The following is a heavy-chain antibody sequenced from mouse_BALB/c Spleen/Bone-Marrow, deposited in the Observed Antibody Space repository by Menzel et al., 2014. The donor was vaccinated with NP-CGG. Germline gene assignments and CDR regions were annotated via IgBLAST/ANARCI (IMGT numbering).Heavy chain of an antibody. CDR2: IYPGDGET. D-gene: IGHD2-2*01. CDR3: AKVTTRFAY. Sequence: QVQLQQSGAELVRPGSSVKISCKASGYAFSSYWMTWVKRRPGQGLEWIGQIYPGDGETNYNGKFKGKATLTADKSSSTAYMQLSGLTSEDSAVYFCAKVTTRFAYWGQGTLVTVSA. V-gene: IGHV1-80*01. J-gene: IGHJ3*01. CDR1: GYAFSSYW.